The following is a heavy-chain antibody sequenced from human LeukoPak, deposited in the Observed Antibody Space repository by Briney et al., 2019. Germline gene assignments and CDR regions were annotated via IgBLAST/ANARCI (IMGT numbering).Heavy chain of an antibody. CDR1: GFTFDDYA. CDR2: ISWDGGSS. V-gene: IGHV3-43D*04. CDR3: AKDKEYSGFGPILSGYYYGMDV. Sequence: LPGGSLRFSCAASGFTFDDYAMHCVRQAPGKGLERVSLISWDGGSSYYADSVKGRFTIYRDNSRHTLYLQMNSLGAEDTALYYCAKDKEYSGFGPILSGYYYGMDVWGKGTTVAVSS. J-gene: IGHJ6*04. D-gene: IGHD5-12*01.